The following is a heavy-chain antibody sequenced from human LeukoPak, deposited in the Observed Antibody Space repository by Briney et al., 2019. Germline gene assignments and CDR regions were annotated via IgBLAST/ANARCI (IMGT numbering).Heavy chain of an antibody. D-gene: IGHD3-10*01. CDR3: AKGVYGSGSYYYNWFDP. Sequence: VIXYDVSNKYYADSVKARFTISRDNSKNTLYLQMNSLRAEDTAVYYCAKGVYGSGSYYYNWFDPWGQRTLVTVSS. J-gene: IGHJ5*02. V-gene: IGHV3-30*18. CDR2: IXYDVSNK.